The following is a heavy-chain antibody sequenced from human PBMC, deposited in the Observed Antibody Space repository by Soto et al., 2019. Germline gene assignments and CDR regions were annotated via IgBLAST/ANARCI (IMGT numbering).Heavy chain of an antibody. V-gene: IGHV1-69*06. J-gene: IGHJ1*01. CDR3: ARVGSRDAYNYVLDH. D-gene: IGHD5-18*01. CDR2: VISASGSV. Sequence: QVQVVQSGAEVKKPGPSVKISCKASGRIFSSFPTSWVRQVPGQGLEWMGGVISASGSVTYAPKFQGRVTITAVNSAGIGYMELTSLTSEDTAIYYCARVGSRDAYNYVLDHWGPGTMVTVSS. CDR1: GRIFSSFP.